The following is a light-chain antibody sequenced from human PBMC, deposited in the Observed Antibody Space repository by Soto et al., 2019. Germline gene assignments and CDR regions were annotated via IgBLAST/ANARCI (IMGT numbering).Light chain of an antibody. CDR3: AAWDDSLNGWV. CDR1: SSNMGSNP. Sequence: QSVLTQPPSASGAPGQRVTIFYSGSSSNMGSNPVNWYQQLPGTAPKLLIYSNNQRPSGVPDRFSGSKSGTSASLAISGLQSEDEADYYCAAWDDSLNGWVFGGGTKVTVL. CDR2: SNN. J-gene: IGLJ3*02. V-gene: IGLV1-44*01.